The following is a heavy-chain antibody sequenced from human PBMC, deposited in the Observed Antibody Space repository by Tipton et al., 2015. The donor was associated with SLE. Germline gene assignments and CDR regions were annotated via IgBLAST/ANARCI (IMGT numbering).Heavy chain of an antibody. D-gene: IGHD2-2*01. J-gene: IGHJ4*02. Sequence: SLRLSCAVSGVTFSSHWMHWVRQAPGKGLEWFSAITDSGSDSYYADSVKGRFTISRDNSKNTLHLQMNSLGGEDTAMYYCAKGSAAVRPYYFDYWGQGALVTVSS. CDR2: ITDSGSDS. V-gene: IGHV3-23*01. CDR1: GVTFSSHW. CDR3: AKGSAAVRPYYFDY.